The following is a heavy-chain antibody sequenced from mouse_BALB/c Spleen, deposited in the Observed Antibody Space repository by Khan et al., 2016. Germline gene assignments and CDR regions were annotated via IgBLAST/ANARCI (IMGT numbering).Heavy chain of an antibody. Sequence: QVQLKQSGAELAKPGASVKMSCKASGYTFTSYWMHWVKQRPGQGLEWIGYINPSTGYTEYNQKFKDKATLTADKSSSTAYMQLSSLTSEDSAVYYCARWGYGNYDYWGQGTTLTVSS. CDR1: GYTFTSYW. V-gene: IGHV1-7*01. CDR2: INPSTGYT. D-gene: IGHD2-1*01. J-gene: IGHJ2*01. CDR3: ARWGYGNYDY.